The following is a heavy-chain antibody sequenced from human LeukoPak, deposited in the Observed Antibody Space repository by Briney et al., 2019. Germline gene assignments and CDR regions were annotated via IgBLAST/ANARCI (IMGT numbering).Heavy chain of an antibody. V-gene: IGHV4-59*12. D-gene: IGHD6-13*01. Sequence: SETLSLTCTVSGGSISSYYWSWIRQPPGKGLEWIGEIYHSGSTNYNPSLKSRVTISVDKSKNQFSLKLSSVTAADTAVYYCARDSSSAAHLWWGQGTLVTVSS. CDR2: IYHSGST. CDR1: GGSISSYY. J-gene: IGHJ4*02. CDR3: ARDSSSAAHLW.